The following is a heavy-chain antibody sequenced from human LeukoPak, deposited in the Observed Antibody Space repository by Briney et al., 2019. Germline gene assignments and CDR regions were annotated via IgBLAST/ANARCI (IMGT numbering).Heavy chain of an antibody. J-gene: IGHJ3*02. Sequence: GASVKVSCKASVYTFTSYGISWVRQAPGQGLEWMGWISAYNGNTNYAQKLQGRVTMTTDTSTSTAYMELRSLRSDDTAVYYCARDGITMIVVVISDAFDIWGQGTMVTVSS. CDR1: VYTFTSYG. CDR2: ISAYNGNT. D-gene: IGHD3-22*01. CDR3: ARDGITMIVVVISDAFDI. V-gene: IGHV1-18*01.